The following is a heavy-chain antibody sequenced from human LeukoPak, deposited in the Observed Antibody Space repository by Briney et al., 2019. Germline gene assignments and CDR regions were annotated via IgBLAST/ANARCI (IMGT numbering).Heavy chain of an antibody. CDR3: ARRNAGRYESSGFDY. CDR2: IYYSGST. Sequence: SETLSLTCTVSGGSISSYYWSWIRQPPGKGLEWIGYIYYSGSTNYNPSLKSRVTISVDTSKNQFSLKLSSVTAADTAVYYCARRNAGRYESSGFDYWGQGTLVTVSS. V-gene: IGHV4-59*01. CDR1: GGSISSYY. J-gene: IGHJ4*02. D-gene: IGHD3-22*01.